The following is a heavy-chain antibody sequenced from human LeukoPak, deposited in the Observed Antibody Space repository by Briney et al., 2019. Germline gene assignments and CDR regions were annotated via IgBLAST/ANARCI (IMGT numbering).Heavy chain of an antibody. J-gene: IGHJ4*02. CDR1: GGSISSSSYY. CDR2: IYYSGST. D-gene: IGHD2-2*01. CDR3: ASVGGPATALDY. V-gene: IGHV4-39*07. Sequence: SETLSLTCTVSGGSISSSSYYWGWIRQPPGKGLEWIGSIYYSGSTYYNPSLKSRVTISVDKSKDQFSLKLTSVTAADTAVFFCASVGGPATALDYWGQGTLVTVSS.